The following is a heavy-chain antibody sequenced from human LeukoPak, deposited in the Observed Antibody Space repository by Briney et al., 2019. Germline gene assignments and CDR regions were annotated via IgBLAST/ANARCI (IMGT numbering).Heavy chain of an antibody. CDR3: ARVWSDSGNYYDDRGAFDY. V-gene: IGHV4-38-2*01. CDR2: IYHSGTT. Sequence: PGGSLRLSCAASGFTFSNYWMHWVRQAPGKGLVWIGSIYHSGTTYYSPSRKSRVTISVDTSKNQFSLNLSSVTAADTAVYYCARVWSDSGNYYDDRGAFDYWGQGTLVTVSS. J-gene: IGHJ4*02. CDR1: GFTFSNYW. D-gene: IGHD1-26*01.